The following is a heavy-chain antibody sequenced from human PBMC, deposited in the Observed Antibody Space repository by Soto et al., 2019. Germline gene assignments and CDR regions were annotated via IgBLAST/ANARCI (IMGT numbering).Heavy chain of an antibody. J-gene: IGHJ6*02. CDR1: GFTFSSYA. V-gene: IGHV3-30*18. D-gene: IGHD6-19*01. CDR2: ISYDGRNK. Sequence: PGGSLRLSCAASGFTFSSYAMHWVRQAPGKGLEWVAVISYDGRNKYYADSVKCRFTISRDNSKNTLYLQMSSLRAEDTAVYYCVKDGSSGWPYYYGMDVWGQGTTVTVSS. CDR3: VKDGSSGWPYYYGMDV.